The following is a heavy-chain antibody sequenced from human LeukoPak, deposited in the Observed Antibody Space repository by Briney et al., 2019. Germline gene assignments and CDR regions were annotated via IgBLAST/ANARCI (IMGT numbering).Heavy chain of an antibody. V-gene: IGHV5-51*01. CDR2: IYPGDSDA. CDR1: GYSFTSYW. CDR3: ARRRDLYSGSYYPFDY. D-gene: IGHD1-26*01. Sequence: GESLKVSCKGSGYSFTSYWIGWVRQMPGKGLKWMGIIYPGDSDARYSPSFQGQVTISADKSISTAYLQWSSLKASDTAMYYCARRRDLYSGSYYPFDYWGQGTLVTVSS. J-gene: IGHJ4*02.